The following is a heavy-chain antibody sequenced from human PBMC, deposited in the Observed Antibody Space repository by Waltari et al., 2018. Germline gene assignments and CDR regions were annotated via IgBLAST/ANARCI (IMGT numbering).Heavy chain of an antibody. Sequence: QVQLVQSGAEVKKTGASVKVSCKVSGYTLTELSMQWVRKAPGKGLEWMGGFDPEDGETIYAQKFQGRVTMTEDTSTDTAYMELSSLRSEDTAVYYCATRAVRGVITPPFDYWGQGTLVTVSS. J-gene: IGHJ4*02. CDR2: FDPEDGET. CDR3: ATRAVRGVITPPFDY. CDR1: GYTLTELS. V-gene: IGHV1-24*01. D-gene: IGHD3-10*01.